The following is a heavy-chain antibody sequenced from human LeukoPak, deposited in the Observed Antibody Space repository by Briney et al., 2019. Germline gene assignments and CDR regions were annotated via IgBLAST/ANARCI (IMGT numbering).Heavy chain of an antibody. J-gene: IGHJ4*02. D-gene: IGHD2-8*01. Sequence: ASVKVSCKASGYTFTSDGISWGRQAPGQGLEWMAWISGYNGNTNYAQKFQGRVTTTKDTSTSTAYMELGSLTSEDTAVYYCTRDVRGVFDYWGQGTLVTVSS. CDR3: TRDVRGVFDY. CDR1: GYTFTSDG. V-gene: IGHV1-18*01. CDR2: ISGYNGNT.